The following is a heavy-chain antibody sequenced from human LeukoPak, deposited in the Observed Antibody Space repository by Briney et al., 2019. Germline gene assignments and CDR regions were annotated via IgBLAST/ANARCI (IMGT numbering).Heavy chain of an antibody. V-gene: IGHV4-39*01. D-gene: IGHD3-22*01. CDR3: ASGGSGYYYP. J-gene: IGHJ5*02. CDR2: IYYSGST. CDR1: GGSLSSSSYY. Sequence: SETLSLTCTVSGGSLSSSSYYWGCIRRRPGKGLEWIGSIYYSGSTYYNLSLKSRLTISLDMSKNQFSLKLRSVTAADTAVYYCASGGSGYYYPWGQGSLVTVSS.